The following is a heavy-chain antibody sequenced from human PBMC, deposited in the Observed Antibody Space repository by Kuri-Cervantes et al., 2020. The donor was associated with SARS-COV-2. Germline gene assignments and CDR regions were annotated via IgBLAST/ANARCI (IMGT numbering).Heavy chain of an antibody. V-gene: IGHV3-30-3*01. Sequence: LSLTCAASGFTFSSYAMHWVRQAPGKGLEWVAVISYDGSNKYYADSVKGRFTISRDNSKNTLYLQMNSLKTEDTAVYYCTTENGDYGPYFDYWGQGTLVTVSS. D-gene: IGHD4-17*01. J-gene: IGHJ4*02. CDR1: GFTFSSYA. CDR3: TTENGDYGPYFDY. CDR2: ISYDGSNK.